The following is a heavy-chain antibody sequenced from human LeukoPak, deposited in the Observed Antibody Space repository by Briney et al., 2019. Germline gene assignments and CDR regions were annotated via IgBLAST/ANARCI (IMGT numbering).Heavy chain of an antibody. CDR3: ARVGGETVTRNLFDY. CDR1: GYTFTGYY. Sequence: GASVKVSCKASGYTFTGYYMHWVRQAPGQGLEWMGWINPNSGGTNYAQKLQGRVTMTTDTSTSTAYMELRSLRSDDTAVYYCARVGGETVTRNLFDYWGQGTLVTVSS. J-gene: IGHJ4*02. CDR2: INPNSGGT. V-gene: IGHV1-2*02. D-gene: IGHD4-17*01.